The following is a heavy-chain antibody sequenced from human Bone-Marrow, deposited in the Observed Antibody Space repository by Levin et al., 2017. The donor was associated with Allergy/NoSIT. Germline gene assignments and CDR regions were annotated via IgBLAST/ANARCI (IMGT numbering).Heavy chain of an antibody. CDR2: IYYSGNT. CDR3: ARAFTGTLFDY. Sequence: ESLKISCTVSGASITNYYWSWIQQSPGKGLEWIGSIYYSGNTNYNPSLQSRVSMSVGASKTQFSLWLTSVTDADTAVYYCARAFTGTLFDYWGQGTLVTVSS. D-gene: IGHD1-1*01. CDR1: GASITNYY. J-gene: IGHJ4*02. V-gene: IGHV4-59*01.